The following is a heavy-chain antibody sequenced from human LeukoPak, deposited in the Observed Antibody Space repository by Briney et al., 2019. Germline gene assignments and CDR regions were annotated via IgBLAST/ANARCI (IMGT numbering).Heavy chain of an antibody. CDR2: ISWNSGSI. CDR3: AKVSWYRLYYYGMDV. J-gene: IGHJ6*02. CDR1: GFTFSSYA. D-gene: IGHD6-13*01. Sequence: GGSLRLSCAASGFTFSSYAMSWVRQAPGKGLEWVSGISWNSGSIGYADSVKGRFTISRDNAKNSLYLQMNSLRAEDTALYYCAKVSWYRLYYYGMDVWGQGTTVTVSS. V-gene: IGHV3-9*01.